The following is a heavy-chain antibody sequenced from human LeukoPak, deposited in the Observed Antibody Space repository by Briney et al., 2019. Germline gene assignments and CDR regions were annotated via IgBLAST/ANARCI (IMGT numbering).Heavy chain of an antibody. V-gene: IGHV4-39*01. Sequence: SETLSLTCTVSGGSISSSSYYWGGIRQPPGKGLEWIGSIYYSGSTYYNPSLKSRVTISVDTSKNQFSLKLSSVTAADTAVYYCAKCRALWFGELPFDYWGQGTLVTVSS. D-gene: IGHD3-10*01. CDR3: AKCRALWFGELPFDY. J-gene: IGHJ4*02. CDR2: IYYSGST. CDR1: GGSISSSSYY.